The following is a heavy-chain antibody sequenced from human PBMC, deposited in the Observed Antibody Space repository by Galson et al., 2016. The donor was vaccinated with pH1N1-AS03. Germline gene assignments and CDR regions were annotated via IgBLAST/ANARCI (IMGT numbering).Heavy chain of an antibody. V-gene: IGHV3-53*01. CDR2: IYSGGSK. D-gene: IGHD4/OR15-4a*01. J-gene: IGHJ4*02. Sequence: SLRLSCAASGLTVNSNYMSWVRQAPGKGLQWVSTIYSGGSKYYADSVKGRFTISRDNSRNTLYLQMKSLRAEDTAVYFCLRNDYEDVNLQGFYFDYWGQGTLVTVSS. CDR1: GLTVNSNY. CDR3: LRNDYEDVNLQGFYFDY.